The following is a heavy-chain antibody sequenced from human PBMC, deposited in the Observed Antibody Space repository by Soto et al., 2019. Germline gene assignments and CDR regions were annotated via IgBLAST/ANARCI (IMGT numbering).Heavy chain of an antibody. CDR1: GGSISSYD. V-gene: IGHV4-59*01. D-gene: IGHD3-10*01. CDR3: ARGRPNEDMVPFLFDY. CDR2: IYYSGST. J-gene: IGHJ4*02. Sequence: PSETLSLTCTVSGGSISSYDWSWIWQPPGKGLEWIGYIYYSGSTNYNPSLKSRVTISVDTSKNQFSLKLSSVTAADTAVYYCARGRPNEDMVPFLFDYWGQGTLVTVSS.